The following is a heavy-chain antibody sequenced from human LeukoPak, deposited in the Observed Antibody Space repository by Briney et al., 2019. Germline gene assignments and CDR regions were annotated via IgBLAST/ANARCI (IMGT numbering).Heavy chain of an antibody. V-gene: IGHV4-34*01. J-gene: IGHJ6*03. CDR3: ARVLGGSGSYYTYYYYYMDV. Sequence: PSETLSLTCAVYGGSFSGYYWSWIRQPPGKGLEWIGEINDSGRINYNPSLKSRVTISLDTSKNQFSLKLSSVTAADTAVYYCARVLGGSGSYYTYYYYYMDVWGKGTTVTVSS. CDR2: INDSGRI. D-gene: IGHD3-10*01. CDR1: GGSFSGYY.